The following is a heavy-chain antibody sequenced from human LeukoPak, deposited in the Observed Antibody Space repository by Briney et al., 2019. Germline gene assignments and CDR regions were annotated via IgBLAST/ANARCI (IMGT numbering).Heavy chain of an antibody. Sequence: SETLSLTCAVFGGSFSSGQYWSWIRQPPGKGLEWIGYIYNTGSTYYNPSLKSRLTISIDTSKNQFSLKLSSVTAADTAVYYCARKLGTKYFDHWGQGTLVTVSS. CDR3: ARKLGTKYFDH. V-gene: IGHV4-30-4*08. CDR2: IYNTGST. CDR1: GGSFSSGQY. J-gene: IGHJ4*02. D-gene: IGHD7-27*01.